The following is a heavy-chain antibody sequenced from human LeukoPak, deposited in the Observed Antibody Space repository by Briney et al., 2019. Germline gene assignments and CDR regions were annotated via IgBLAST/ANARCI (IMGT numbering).Heavy chain of an antibody. J-gene: IGHJ4*02. Sequence: SETLSLTCTVSGGSISITSYYWGWIRLPPGKGLESIGSIYKSGSTYYNTSLKSRVTISVDTSKNQFSLKLSSVTAADTAVYYCARLWGYSYGYLDYWGQGTLVTVSS. CDR1: GGSISITSYY. V-gene: IGHV4-39*01. D-gene: IGHD5-18*01. CDR3: ARLWGYSYGYLDY. CDR2: IYKSGST.